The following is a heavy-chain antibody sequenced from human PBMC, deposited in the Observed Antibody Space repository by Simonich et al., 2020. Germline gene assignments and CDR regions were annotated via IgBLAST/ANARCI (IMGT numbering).Heavy chain of an antibody. CDR2: ISSSSSYI. D-gene: IGHD5-18*01. CDR3: ARDVDTAMVFDY. Sequence: EVQLVESGGGLVKPGGSLRLSCAASGFTFSSYSMNWFRQAPGKGLEWVSSISSSSSYIYYADSVKGRFTISRDNAKNSLYLQMNSLRAEDTAVYYCARDVDTAMVFDYWGQGTLVTVSS. J-gene: IGHJ4*02. V-gene: IGHV3-21*01. CDR1: GFTFSSYS.